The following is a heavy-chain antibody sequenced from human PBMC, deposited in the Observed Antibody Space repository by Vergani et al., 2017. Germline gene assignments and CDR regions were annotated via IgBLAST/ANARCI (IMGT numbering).Heavy chain of an antibody. CDR1: GGTFSSYT. D-gene: IGHD3-22*01. J-gene: IGHJ4*02. CDR3: AREGNYYDSTGFGPGGSFD. CDR2: IFPILGIA. Sequence: QVQLVQSGAEVKKPGSSVKVSCKASGGTFSSYTISWVRQAPGQGLEWMGRIFPILGIANYAQKFQGRVTITADKSTSTAYMELSSLRSEDTAVYYCAREGNYYDSTGFGPGGSFDWGPGTLVTVSS. V-gene: IGHV1-69*08.